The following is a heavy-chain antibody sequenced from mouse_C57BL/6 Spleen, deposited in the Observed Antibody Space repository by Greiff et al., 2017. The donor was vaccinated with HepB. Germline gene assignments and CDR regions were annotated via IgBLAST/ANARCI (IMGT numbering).Heavy chain of an antibody. J-gene: IGHJ4*01. CDR3: ARSRKNWVGSMDY. V-gene: IGHV1-61*01. Sequence: QVQLQQPGAELVRPGSSVKLSCKASGYTFTSYWMDWVKQRPGQGLEWIGNIYPSDSETHYNQKFKDKATLTVDKSSSTAYMQLSSLTSEDSAVYYSARSRKNWVGSMDYWGQGTSVTVSS. CDR2: IYPSDSET. CDR1: GYTFTSYW. D-gene: IGHD4-1*01.